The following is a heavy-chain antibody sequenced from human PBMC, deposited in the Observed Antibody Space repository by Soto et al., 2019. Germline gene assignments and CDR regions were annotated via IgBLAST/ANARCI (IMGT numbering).Heavy chain of an antibody. CDR2: ISGDGAK. Sequence: GGSLRLSCSASGFVFSDFAMSWVRQAPGKGLEWVSTISGDGAKLDADSVKGRFTVSRDNSKSMLYLQMNSLRVDDAATYYCAKDHVLRFLELSRYYYYGMDVWGQGTTVTVSS. D-gene: IGHD3-3*01. V-gene: IGHV3-23*01. J-gene: IGHJ6*02. CDR1: GFVFSDFA. CDR3: AKDHVLRFLELSRYYYYGMDV.